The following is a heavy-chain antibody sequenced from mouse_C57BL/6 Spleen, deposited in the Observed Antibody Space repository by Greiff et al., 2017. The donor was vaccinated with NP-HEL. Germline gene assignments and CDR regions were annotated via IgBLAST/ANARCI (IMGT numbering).Heavy chain of an antibody. Sequence: QVPLKESGPGILQSSQTLSLTCSFSGFSLSTSGMGVSWIRQPSGKGLVWLAHIYWDDDKRYNPSMNSRLIISKDTSRNQVFLKITSVDTADTATYYCARRANYMEAMDYWGQGTSVTVSS. CDR1: GFSLSTSGMG. D-gene: IGHD1-3*01. V-gene: IGHV8-12*01. J-gene: IGHJ4*01. CDR2: IYWDDDK. CDR3: ARRANYMEAMDY.